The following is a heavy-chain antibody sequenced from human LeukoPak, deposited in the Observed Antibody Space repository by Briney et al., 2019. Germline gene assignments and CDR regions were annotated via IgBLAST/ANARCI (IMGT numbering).Heavy chain of an antibody. Sequence: PGGSLRLSCEASGFAFNNYWMSWVRQAPGKGLEWVANIKQDGSEKYYVDSVKGRFTISRDNAKNSLYLQMNSLRAEDTAVYYCARVGLLGQSPYDILTGYNYFDYWGQGTLVTVSS. CDR1: GFAFNNYW. CDR2: IKQDGSEK. CDR3: ARVGLLGQSPYDILTGYNYFDY. V-gene: IGHV3-7*04. D-gene: IGHD3-9*01. J-gene: IGHJ4*02.